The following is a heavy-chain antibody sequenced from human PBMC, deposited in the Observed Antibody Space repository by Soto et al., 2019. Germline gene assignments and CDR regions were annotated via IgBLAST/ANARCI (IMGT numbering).Heavy chain of an antibody. Sequence: QVQLVQSGAEVKKPGASVKVSCKASGYTFSSYGISWVRQAPGQGLEWMGWISTYNGNSNYAQKLQGRVTMTTDTSTNTAYMELRSLTSDDSAVYYCARKSSSSSWFDPWGQGTLVTVSS. D-gene: IGHD6-6*01. J-gene: IGHJ5*02. CDR2: ISTYNGNS. CDR3: ARKSSSSSWFDP. CDR1: GYTFSSYG. V-gene: IGHV1-18*01.